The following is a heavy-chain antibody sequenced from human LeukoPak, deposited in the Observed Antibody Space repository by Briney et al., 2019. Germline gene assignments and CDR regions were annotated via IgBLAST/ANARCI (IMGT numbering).Heavy chain of an antibody. Sequence: GGSLRLSCAASVFIFDEDAVHWVRQAPGNGVEWVSLISGDGGSTFADSVRGRFTISRDNSKNSLSLQMNSLTTEDTSLYYCAKEEYSHTTNYFDNWGQGILVTVSS. CDR1: VFIFDEDA. D-gene: IGHD2-8*01. J-gene: IGHJ4*02. V-gene: IGHV3-43*02. CDR3: AKEEYSHTTNYFDN. CDR2: ISGDGGST.